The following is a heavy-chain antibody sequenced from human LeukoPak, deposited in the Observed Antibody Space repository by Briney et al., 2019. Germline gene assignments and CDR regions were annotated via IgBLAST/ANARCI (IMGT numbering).Heavy chain of an antibody. D-gene: IGHD2-8*01. V-gene: IGHV4-34*01. CDR3: ARGRSNGWFY. J-gene: IGHJ4*02. Sequence: SETLSLTCAVYGGSFSNYYWSWIRQPPGKGLEWIGEINHSGSTNYNPSLKSRVTISVDTSKNQFSLKLSSVTAADTAVYYCARGRSNGWFYWGQGTLVTVSS. CDR1: GGSFSNYY. CDR2: INHSGST.